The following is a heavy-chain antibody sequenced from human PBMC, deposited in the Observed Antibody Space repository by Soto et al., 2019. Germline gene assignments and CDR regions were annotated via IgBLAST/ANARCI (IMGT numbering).Heavy chain of an antibody. J-gene: IGHJ6*02. CDR1: GFTFSSYS. CDR3: ARLRYYGMDV. V-gene: IGHV3-48*02. Sequence: GGSLRLSCAASGFTFSSYSMNWVRQAPGKGLEWISYISSSRSNISYADSVKGRFTISRDNAKNSLYLQMNSLRDEDTAVYYCARLRYYGMDVWGQGTTVTVSS. CDR2: ISSSRSNI. D-gene: IGHD2-15*01.